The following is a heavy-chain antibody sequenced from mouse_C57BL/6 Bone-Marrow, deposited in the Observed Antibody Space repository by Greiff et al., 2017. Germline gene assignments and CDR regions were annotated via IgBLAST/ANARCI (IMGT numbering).Heavy chain of an antibody. Sequence: VKLKESGPGLVAPSQSLSITCTVSGLSLPSYALSWVRQPPGKGLEWLGVIWTGGGTNYTSALKSRLSISKDNSKSQVFLKMNSRQTDDTARYYCARKGQGAMDYWGQGSSVTVSA. J-gene: IGHJ4*01. CDR1: GLSLPSYA. V-gene: IGHV2-9-1*01. CDR3: ARKGQGAMDY. CDR2: IWTGGGT.